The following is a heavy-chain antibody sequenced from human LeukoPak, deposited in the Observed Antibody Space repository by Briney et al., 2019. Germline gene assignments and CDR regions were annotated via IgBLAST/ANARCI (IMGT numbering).Heavy chain of an antibody. J-gene: IGHJ6*02. Sequence: GGSLRLSCAASGFTFSTSAMSWVRQAPGKGLEWVSTFSGSGGTTKYADSVKGRFTISRDNSKNTLYLQMNSLRVEDTATYYCAKRFRGVSVDYYYYYGMDVWGQGTTVTVSS. CDR2: FSGSGGTT. CDR1: GFTFSTSA. D-gene: IGHD2-21*01. CDR3: AKRFRGVSVDYYYYYGMDV. V-gene: IGHV3-23*01.